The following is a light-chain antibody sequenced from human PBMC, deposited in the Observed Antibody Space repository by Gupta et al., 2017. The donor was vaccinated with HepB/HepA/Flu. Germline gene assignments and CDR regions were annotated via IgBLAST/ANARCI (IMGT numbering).Light chain of an antibody. Sequence: ALPQPRPAAGTPASSVTISCTGNSSDVGGYNYVSWYQQHPAKAHNLMIYDVSTRPAGVPDRFSGSKSGNTASLTISAHQEEEEADYYYCSYAGSNTWVFGGGTKLTVL. CDR2: DVS. CDR1: SSDVGGYNY. J-gene: IGLJ3*02. V-gene: IGLV2-11*01. CDR3: CSYAGSNTWV.